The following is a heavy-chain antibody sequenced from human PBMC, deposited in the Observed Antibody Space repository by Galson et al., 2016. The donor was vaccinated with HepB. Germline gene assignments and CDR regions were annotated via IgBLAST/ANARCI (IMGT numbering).Heavy chain of an antibody. Sequence: SLRLSCAASGFTFSDYWMHWVRQVPGKGLVWVSSISCGETRTNYADSVKGRFTISRDNTKNTVYLHMNGLGAEDTAVYYCAKVHYFHAYYMDVWGKGATVTVSS. CDR3: AKVHYFHAYYMDV. J-gene: IGHJ6*03. CDR2: ISCGETRT. CDR1: GFTFSDYW. V-gene: IGHV3-74*01.